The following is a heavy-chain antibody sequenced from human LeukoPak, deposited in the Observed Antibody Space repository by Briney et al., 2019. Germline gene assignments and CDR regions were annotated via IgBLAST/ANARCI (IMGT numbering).Heavy chain of an antibody. J-gene: IGHJ1*01. D-gene: IGHD2-2*01. V-gene: IGHV1-18*01. CDR2: ISAYNRNT. Sequence: ASVKVSCKASGGTFSSYAISWVRQAPGQGLEWMGWISAYNRNTNYAQMLQGRVTMTTDISTSTAYMEPRSLGSDDTAVYYCAIYHAIRGDFQHWGQGTLVTVSS. CDR1: GGTFSSYA. CDR3: AIYHAIRGDFQH.